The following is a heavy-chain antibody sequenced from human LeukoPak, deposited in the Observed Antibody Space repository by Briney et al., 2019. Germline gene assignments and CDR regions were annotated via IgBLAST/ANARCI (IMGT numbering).Heavy chain of an antibody. CDR1: GGSISSYY. D-gene: IGHD2-15*01. V-gene: IGHV4-59*08. J-gene: IGHJ2*01. Sequence: SETLSLTCTVSGGSISSYYWSLIRQPPGKGLEWIGYIYYSGSTNYNPSLKSRVTISVDTSKNQFSLKLSSVTAADTAVYYCARRPGWSSAWYFDLWGRGTLVTVSS. CDR3: ARRPGWSSAWYFDL. CDR2: IYYSGST.